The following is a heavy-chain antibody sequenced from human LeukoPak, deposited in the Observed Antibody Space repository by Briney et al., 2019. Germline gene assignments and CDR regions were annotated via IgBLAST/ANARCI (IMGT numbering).Heavy chain of an antibody. D-gene: IGHD4-17*01. CDR2: INTNTGNP. J-gene: IGHJ6*03. Sequence: GASVKVSCKASGYTFTSYAMNWVRQAPGRGLEWMGWINTNTGNPTYAQGFTGRFVFSLDTSVSTAYLQISSLKAEDTAVYYCARAVTYQVYYGEYYYYMDVWGKGTTVTVSS. CDR3: ARAVTYQVYYGEYYYYMDV. CDR1: GYTFTSYA. V-gene: IGHV7-4-1*02.